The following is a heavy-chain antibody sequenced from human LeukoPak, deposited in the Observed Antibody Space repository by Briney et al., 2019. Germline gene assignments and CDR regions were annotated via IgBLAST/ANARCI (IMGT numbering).Heavy chain of an antibody. J-gene: IGHJ5*02. CDR3: ARAEVIAAAGFHWFDP. Sequence: GGSLRLSCAASGFTFSSYSMNWVRQAPGKGLEWVSIIYSGGSTYYADSVKGRFTIFRDTSKNTLYLQMNSLRAEETAVYYCARAEVIAAAGFHWFDPWGQGTLVTVSS. CDR1: GFTFSSYS. D-gene: IGHD6-13*01. CDR2: IYSGGST. V-gene: IGHV3-66*01.